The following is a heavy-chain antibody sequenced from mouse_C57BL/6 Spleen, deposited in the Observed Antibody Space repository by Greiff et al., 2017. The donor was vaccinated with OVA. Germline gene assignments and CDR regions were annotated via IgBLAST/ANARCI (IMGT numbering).Heavy chain of an antibody. J-gene: IGHJ1*03. CDR2: IDPEDGET. CDR3: VGYYGSSYRYFDV. Sequence: DVQLVESGAELVKPGASVKLSCTASGFNIKDYYMHWVKQRTEQGLEWIGRIDPEDGETKYAPKFQGKATITADTSSNTAYLQLSSLTSEDTAVYYCVGYYGSSYRYFDVWGTGTTVTVSS. D-gene: IGHD1-1*01. CDR1: GFNIKDYY. V-gene: IGHV14-2*01.